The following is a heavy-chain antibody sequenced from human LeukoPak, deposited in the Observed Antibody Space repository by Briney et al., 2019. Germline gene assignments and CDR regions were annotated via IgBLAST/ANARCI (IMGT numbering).Heavy chain of an antibody. CDR3: ANTDIDNSYFRGVDY. CDR2: ISGSGGST. J-gene: IGHJ4*02. CDR1: GFTFSSYA. V-gene: IGHV3-23*01. D-gene: IGHD3-10*01. Sequence: PGGSLRLSCAASGFTFSSYAMSWVRQAPGKGLEWVSAISGSGGSTYYADSVKGRFTISRDNSKNTLYLQMNSLRAEDTAVYYCANTDIDNSYFRGVDYWGQGTLVTVSS.